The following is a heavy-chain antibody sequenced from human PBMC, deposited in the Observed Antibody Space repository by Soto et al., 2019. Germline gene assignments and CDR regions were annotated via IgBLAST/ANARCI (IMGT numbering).Heavy chain of an antibody. J-gene: IGHJ6*02. CDR1: GFTFSSFS. D-gene: IGHD6-6*01. CDR2: MSSDGGRI. Sequence: GGSLRLSCSASGFTFSSFSTHWVRQSPGKGLEYVSHMSSDGGRIYYADSVKGRFTISRDNSKNMLYLQMSSLRAEDTAVYFCASRRGPYYYGMDVWGQGTTVTVSS. V-gene: IGHV3-64D*06. CDR3: ASRRGPYYYGMDV.